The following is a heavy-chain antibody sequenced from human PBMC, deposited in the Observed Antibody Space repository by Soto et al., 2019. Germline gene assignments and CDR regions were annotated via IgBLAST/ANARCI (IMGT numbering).Heavy chain of an antibody. Sequence: QVQLQESGPGLVKPSQTLSLTCSVSGDPINSGGYFWSWIRQLPGKGLEWIGNIFYNGSTYYNPSPKGRVTISLDTSKSRFSPNLSSVSAADTAVYFCARDRYFDLWGRGTLVTVSS. CDR2: IFYNGST. CDR1: GDPINSGGYF. J-gene: IGHJ2*01. CDR3: ARDRYFDL. V-gene: IGHV4-31*03.